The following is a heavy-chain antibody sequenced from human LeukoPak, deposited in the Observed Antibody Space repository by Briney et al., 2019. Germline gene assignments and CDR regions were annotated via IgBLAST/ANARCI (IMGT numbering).Heavy chain of an antibody. V-gene: IGHV3-33*06. CDR3: AKEYTPSNPLGELDY. D-gene: IGHD1-14*01. CDR2: IWHDESRK. CDR1: GFSFSSYG. J-gene: IGHJ4*02. Sequence: QPGGSLRLSCAVSGFSFSSYGMHWVRQAPGKGLEWVAVIWHDESRKHYADSVQGRFTISRDTSKNTLYLQMNSLRPEDTAVYFCAKEYTPSNPLGELDYWGQGALVTVSS.